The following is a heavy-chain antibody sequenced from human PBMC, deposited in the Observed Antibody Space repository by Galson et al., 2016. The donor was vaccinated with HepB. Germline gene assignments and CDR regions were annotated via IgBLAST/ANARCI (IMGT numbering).Heavy chain of an antibody. CDR1: RDTFNTYW. CDR2: IYVGDFHT. D-gene: IGHD3-16*02. Sequence: QSGAEVKKPGESLKISCQGSRDTFNTYWIAWVRQMPGKGLEWIGLIYVGDFHTIYSPSFQGQVSISVDKSISTAYLQWSSLEASDTAMYYCARRLIADFQDAFDIWGQGTMVTVSS. J-gene: IGHJ3*02. CDR3: ARRLIADFQDAFDI. V-gene: IGHV5-51*01.